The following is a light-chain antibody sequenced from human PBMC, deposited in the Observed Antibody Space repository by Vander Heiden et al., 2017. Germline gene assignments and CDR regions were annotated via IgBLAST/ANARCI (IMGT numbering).Light chain of an antibody. CDR2: EVS. V-gene: IGLV2-14*01. Sequence: QSALTQPASVSGSPGQSITISCTGTSSDDVSWYQQHPGKAPKLMIFEVSNRPSGVSNRFSGSKSGNTASLTVSGLQAEDEAEYYCSSYTTSTTLIFGGGTKLTVL. J-gene: IGLJ2*01. CDR1: SSDD. CDR3: SSYTTSTTLI.